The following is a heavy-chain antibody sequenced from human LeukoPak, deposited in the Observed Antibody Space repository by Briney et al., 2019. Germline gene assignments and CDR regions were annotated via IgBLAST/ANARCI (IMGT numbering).Heavy chain of an antibody. CDR1: GGTFSSYA. D-gene: IGHD4-17*01. J-gene: IGHJ4*02. CDR2: IIPIFGTA. CDR3: ASHRQYGDYGKFDY. V-gene: IGHV1-69*06. Sequence: SVKVSCKASGGTFSSYAISWVRQAPGQGLEWMGGIIPIFGTANYAQKFQGRVTITADKSTSTAYMELSSLRSEDTAVYYCASHRQYGDYGKFDYWGQGTLVTVSS.